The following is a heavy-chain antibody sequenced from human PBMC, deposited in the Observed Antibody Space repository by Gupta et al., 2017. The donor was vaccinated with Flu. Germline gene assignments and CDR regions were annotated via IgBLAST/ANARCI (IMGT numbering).Heavy chain of an antibody. CDR1: SY. CDR3: AGSSFVMLVRGIVLSA. V-gene: IGHV4-39*01. Sequence: SYWGWVRQSPGKGLEWIGSIFHGGSTSYNPSRKRRVTMSVDKSKNQVSLNLSPANAAEKDVYFCAGSSFVMLVRGIVLSAWGQGALVTVSS. J-gene: IGHJ4*02. CDR2: IFHGGST. D-gene: IGHD3-10*02.